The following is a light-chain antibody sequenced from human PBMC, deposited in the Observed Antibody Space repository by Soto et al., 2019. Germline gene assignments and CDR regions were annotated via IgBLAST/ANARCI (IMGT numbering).Light chain of an antibody. V-gene: IGLV1-44*01. CDR1: SSNIESNT. J-gene: IGLJ1*01. CDR2: TND. Sequence: QSVLTQPPSASGTPGQRVTISCSGSSSNIESNTVYWYQQLPGMAPRLLIHTNDRRPSGVPDRFPGSKSGTSASLAISGLQSEDEADYYCLAWDDSLNGNLFGTGTKVTV. CDR3: LAWDDSLNGNL.